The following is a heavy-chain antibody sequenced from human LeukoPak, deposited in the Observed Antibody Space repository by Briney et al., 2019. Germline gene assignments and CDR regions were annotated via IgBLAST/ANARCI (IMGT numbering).Heavy chain of an antibody. Sequence: NPGGSLRLSCAASGFTFSDNSMSWIRQAPGKGLEWVSYISSGGSARYYADSVKGRFTISRDNAKNSLYLQMNSLRAEDTAVYYCARDWFGEPHFDFWGQGTLVTVSS. CDR1: GFTFSDNS. CDR3: ARDWFGEPHFDF. D-gene: IGHD3-10*01. J-gene: IGHJ4*02. V-gene: IGHV3-11*01. CDR2: ISSGGSAR.